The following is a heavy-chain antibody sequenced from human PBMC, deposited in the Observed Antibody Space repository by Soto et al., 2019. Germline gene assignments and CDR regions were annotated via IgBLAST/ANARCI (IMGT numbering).Heavy chain of an antibody. CDR3: ARYDAFKAFDL. CDR2: ISSGSVHI. Sequence: EVELVESGGGLGKPGGSLRLSCAASGFTFKSYSVNWVRQAPGKGLEWVASISSGSVHIDFADSVKGRFTISRDEVTNSVSLQMASLRVEDTGIYYCARYDAFKAFDLLGQGTMVTVSS. CDR1: GFTFKSYS. J-gene: IGHJ3*01. D-gene: IGHD1-1*01. V-gene: IGHV3-21*02.